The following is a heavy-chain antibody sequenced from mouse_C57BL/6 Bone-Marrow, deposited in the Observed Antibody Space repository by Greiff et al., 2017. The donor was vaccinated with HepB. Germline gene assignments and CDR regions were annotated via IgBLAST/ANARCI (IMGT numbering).Heavy chain of an antibody. Sequence: EVQVVESGGGLVQPGESLKLSCESNEYEFPSHDMSWVRKTPEKRLELVAAINSDGGSTYYPDTMERRFIISRDNTKKTLYLQMSSLRSEDTALYYCARRVLYQLRGYFDYWGQGTTLTVSS. D-gene: IGHD2-12*01. CDR2: INSDGGST. CDR3: ARRVLYQLRGYFDY. J-gene: IGHJ2*01. CDR1: EYEFPSHD. V-gene: IGHV5-2*01.